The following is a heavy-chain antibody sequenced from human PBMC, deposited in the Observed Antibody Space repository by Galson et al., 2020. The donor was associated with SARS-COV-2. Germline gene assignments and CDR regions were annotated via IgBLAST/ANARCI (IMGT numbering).Heavy chain of an antibody. CDR1: GLSISSDFY. CDR2: IYQGGTT. CDR3: ARLSSSGYYSIWYFDL. Sequence: SQTLSLTCAVSGLSISSDFYWGWIRQPPGKGLEWIGNIYQGGTTYYNPSLKSRVTISIDKSKNQFSLKMTSVTAADTAVYYCARLSSSGYYSIWYFDLWGRGTLVTVSS. D-gene: IGHD3-22*01. V-gene: IGHV4-38-2*01. J-gene: IGHJ2*01.